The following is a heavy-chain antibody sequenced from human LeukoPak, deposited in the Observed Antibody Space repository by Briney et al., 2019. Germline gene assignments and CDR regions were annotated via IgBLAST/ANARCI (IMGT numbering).Heavy chain of an antibody. Sequence: GGPLRLSCAASGFTLGSHGMHWVRQAPGKGLEWVAFIHSDGNNKYYADAVKGRFTISRDRSKNTLYLQMNSLRPEDTAVYYCARSLSAREYFGHWGQGTLVTVSS. CDR3: ARSLSAREYFGH. CDR1: GFTLGSHG. V-gene: IGHV3-30*02. J-gene: IGHJ1*01. CDR2: IHSDGNNK. D-gene: IGHD6-6*01.